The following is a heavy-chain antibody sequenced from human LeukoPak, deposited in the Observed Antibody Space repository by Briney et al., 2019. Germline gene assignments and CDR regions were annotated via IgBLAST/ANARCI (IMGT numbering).Heavy chain of an antibody. D-gene: IGHD6-19*01. CDR3: ARDLGIAVRDAFDI. J-gene: IGHJ3*02. V-gene: IGHV3-48*01. CDR2: ISSSSSII. CDR1: GFTFSSYS. Sequence: GGSLRLSCAASGFTFSSYSMNWVRQAPGKGLEWVSYISSSSSIICYADSVKGRFTISRDNANNSLYLQMNSLRAEDTAVYYCARDLGIAVRDAFDIWGQGKMVTVSS.